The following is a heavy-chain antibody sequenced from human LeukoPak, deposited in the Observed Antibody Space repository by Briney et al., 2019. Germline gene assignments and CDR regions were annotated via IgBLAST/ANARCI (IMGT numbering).Heavy chain of an antibody. CDR2: ISYDGSNK. CDR3: AKDPWEYYDSSGYYLD. D-gene: IGHD3-22*01. CDR1: GFTFSSYS. Sequence: GSLRPSCAASGFTFSSYSMHWVRQAPGKGLEWVAVISYDGSNKYYADSVKGRFTISRDNSKNTLYLQMNSLRAEDTAVYYCAKDPWEYYDSSGYYLDWGQGTLVTVSS. V-gene: IGHV3-30*18. J-gene: IGHJ4*02.